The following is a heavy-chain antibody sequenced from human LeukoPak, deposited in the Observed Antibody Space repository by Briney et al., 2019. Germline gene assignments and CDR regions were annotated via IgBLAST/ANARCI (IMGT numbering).Heavy chain of an antibody. CDR3: AKDKSSTWSCDY. V-gene: IGHV3-30*18. Sequence: GGSLRLSCAASGFTFSRSGMHWVRQAPGKGLEWVTVISYDGSKKDYADSVKGRFTISRDNSKNTLYLQMNSLRAEDTAVYYCAKDKSSTWSCDYWGQGTLVTVSS. CDR1: GFTFSRSG. CDR2: ISYDGSKK. J-gene: IGHJ4*02. D-gene: IGHD6-13*01.